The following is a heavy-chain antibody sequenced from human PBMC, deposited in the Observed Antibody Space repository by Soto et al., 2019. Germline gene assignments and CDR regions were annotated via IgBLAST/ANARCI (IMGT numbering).Heavy chain of an antibody. CDR1: GGTFSSYT. CDR3: SKEAPYEYFQH. Sequence: SVKVSCKASGGTFSSYTISWVPQAPGQGLEWMGRIIPILGIANYAQKFQGRVTITADKSTSTAYMELSSLRSEDTAVYYCSKEAPYEYFQHSSQGTLVPVSS. V-gene: IGHV1-69*04. CDR2: IIPILGIA. J-gene: IGHJ1*01.